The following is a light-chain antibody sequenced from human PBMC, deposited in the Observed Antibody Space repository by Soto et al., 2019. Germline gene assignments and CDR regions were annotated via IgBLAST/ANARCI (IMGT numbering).Light chain of an antibody. J-gene: IGKJ4*01. CDR2: NAS. V-gene: IGKV3-11*01. CDR3: HQRSNWPRT. CDR1: QSVRTY. Sequence: EIVLTQSPATLSLFPGERATLSCRASQSVRTYLAWYQQKPGQAPRLLISNASNRATGIPARFRGSGSGTDFTLTISSLEAEDFAVYYCHQRSNWPRTFGGGTKVEIK.